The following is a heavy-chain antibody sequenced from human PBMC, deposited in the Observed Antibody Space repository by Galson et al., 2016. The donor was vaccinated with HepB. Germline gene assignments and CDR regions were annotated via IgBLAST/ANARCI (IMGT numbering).Heavy chain of an antibody. CDR2: IDKSGHYI. Sequence: SLRLSCAASGFTFSSYGMHWVRQAPGQGPEWVSSIDKSGHYINYGDSVKGRFTISRDNAKNSLYLQMNSLRAEDTAVYYCARVGPPVVVVGETHILDAFECWGQGTMVTIPS. V-gene: IGHV3-21*01. J-gene: IGHJ3*01. CDR1: GFTFSSYG. CDR3: ARVGPPVVVVGETHILDAFEC. D-gene: IGHD2-15*01.